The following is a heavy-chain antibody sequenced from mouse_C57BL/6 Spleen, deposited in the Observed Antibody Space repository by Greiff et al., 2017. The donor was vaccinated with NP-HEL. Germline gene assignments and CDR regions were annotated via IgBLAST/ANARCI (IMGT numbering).Heavy chain of an antibody. CDR1: GYTFTEYT. Sequence: VQLQQSGAELVKPGASVKLSCKASGYTFTEYTIHWVKQRSGQGLEWIGWFYPGSGSIKYNEKFKDKATLTADKSSSTVYMELSRLSSEDSAVYFCARHEDSYYYGSSYYFDYWGQGTTLTVSS. D-gene: IGHD1-1*01. CDR2: FYPGSGSI. V-gene: IGHV1-62-2*01. J-gene: IGHJ2*01. CDR3: ARHEDSYYYGSSYYFDY.